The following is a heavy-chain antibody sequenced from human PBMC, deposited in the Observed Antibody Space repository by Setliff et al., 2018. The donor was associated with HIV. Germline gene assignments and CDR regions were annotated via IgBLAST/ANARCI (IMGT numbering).Heavy chain of an antibody. J-gene: IGHJ1*01. CDR1: TFTFNDYY. Sequence: LRLSCAASTFTFNDYYMTWIRQAPGKGLEWVSYISGSGSIIYYADSVMGRFTISRDNGKHSLFLQMNSLRPEDTAVYYCAGAVAAGAEYFQRWGQGTLVTVSS. CDR2: ISGSGSII. D-gene: IGHD2-15*01. CDR3: AGAVAAGAEYFQR. V-gene: IGHV3-11*04.